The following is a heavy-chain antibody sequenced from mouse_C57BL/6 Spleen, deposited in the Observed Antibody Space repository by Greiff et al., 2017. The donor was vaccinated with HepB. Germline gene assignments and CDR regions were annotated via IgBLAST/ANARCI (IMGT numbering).Heavy chain of an antibody. CDR2: IHPNSGST. CDR3: ASIYFSYAMDY. Sequence: QVQLQQPGAELVKPGASVKLSCKASGYTFTSYWMHWVKQRPGQGLEWIGMIHPNSGSTNYNEKFKSKATLTVDKSSSTAYMQLSSLTSEDSAVYCCASIYFSYAMDYWGQGTSVTVSS. J-gene: IGHJ4*01. V-gene: IGHV1-64*01. D-gene: IGHD1-1*01. CDR1: GYTFTSYW.